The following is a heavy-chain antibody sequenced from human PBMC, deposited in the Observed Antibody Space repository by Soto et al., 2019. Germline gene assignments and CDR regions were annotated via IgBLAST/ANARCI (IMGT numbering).Heavy chain of an antibody. J-gene: IGHJ4*02. CDR1: GFTFSSYA. CDR3: AKDAFIEASARPPYYFAY. Sequence: EVQLLESGGGLVQPGGSLRLSCAASGFTFSSYAMSWVRQAPGKGLEWVSAFSGSGGSTYYADSVKGRFTISRDNSENTLYLEMRSMRAEDTAVYYCAKDAFIEASARPPYYFAYWGQGSLVTVS. CDR2: FSGSGGST. D-gene: IGHD6-13*01. V-gene: IGHV3-23*01.